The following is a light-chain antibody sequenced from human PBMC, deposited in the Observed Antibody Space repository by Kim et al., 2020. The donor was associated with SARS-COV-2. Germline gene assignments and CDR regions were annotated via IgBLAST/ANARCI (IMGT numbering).Light chain of an antibody. CDR3: QQYYSTPIT. CDR1: QSVLYSSNNKNY. J-gene: IGKJ5*01. CDR2: WAS. Sequence: AINNCKASQSVLYSSNNKNYLAGYQQKPGQPPQLLIYWASTRESGVPDRFSGSGSGTDFTLTISSLQAEDVAVYYCQQYYSTPITFGQGTRLEIK. V-gene: IGKV4-1*01.